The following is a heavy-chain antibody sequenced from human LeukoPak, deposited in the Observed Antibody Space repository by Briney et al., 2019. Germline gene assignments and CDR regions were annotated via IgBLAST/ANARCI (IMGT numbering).Heavy chain of an antibody. V-gene: IGHV1-69*13. CDR3: ARVGLRAAVALGGYYYGMDV. CDR1: GATCSSYA. CDR2: IITNFGTA. D-gene: IGHD6-19*01. J-gene: IGHJ6*02. Sequence: SVKVSCTASGATCSSYAISWVRQAPGQGLGWMGGIITNFGTANYEQKFQGRVKITADEFKSTAYMELSSLRSEDTAVYYCARVGLRAAVALGGYYYGMDVWGQGSTVSVSS.